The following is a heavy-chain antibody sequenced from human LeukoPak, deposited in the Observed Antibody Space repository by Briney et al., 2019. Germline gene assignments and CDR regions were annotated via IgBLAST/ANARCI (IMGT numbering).Heavy chain of an antibody. V-gene: IGHV3-30*04. J-gene: IGHJ6*04. D-gene: IGHD3-10*02. CDR3: AELGITMIGGV. CDR1: GFTFSSYG. Sequence: GGSLRLSCAASGFTFSSYGMHWVRQAPGKGLEWVAVISYDGSDKYYADSVKGRFTISRDNAKNSLYLQMNSLRAEDTAVYYCAELGITMIGGVWGKGTTVTVSS. CDR2: ISYDGSDK.